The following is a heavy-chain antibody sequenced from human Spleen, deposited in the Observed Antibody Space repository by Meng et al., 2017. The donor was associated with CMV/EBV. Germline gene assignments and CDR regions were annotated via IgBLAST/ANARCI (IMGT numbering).Heavy chain of an antibody. CDR2: LNPESGTT. V-gene: IGHV1-2*02. D-gene: IGHD6-13*01. J-gene: IGHJ5*02. CDR3: ARAQAIGAANWFDP. Sequence: KASGYTRREKYIHWVRKAPGQGLEWMGRLNPESGTTKYAQKFQDRVTMTRDMSINTAYMDLSRLKFDDTAVYFCARAQAIGAANWFDPWGQGTLVTVSS. CDR1: GYTRREKY.